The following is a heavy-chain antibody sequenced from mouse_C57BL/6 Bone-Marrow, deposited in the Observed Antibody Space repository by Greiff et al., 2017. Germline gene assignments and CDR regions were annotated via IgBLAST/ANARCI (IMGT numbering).Heavy chain of an antibody. D-gene: IGHD2-3*01. V-gene: IGHV14-4*01. CDR3: SSCDGNYFDF. CDR2: IDPEIGDT. Sequence: EVQLQQSGAELVRPGASVKLSCTASGFNIKDDYIHWVKQRPEQGLEWIGWIDPEIGDTEYASKFQGKATITSDTSSHTAYLQLSSLTSADTAVYYCSSCDGNYFDFWGQGTPLTVAS. J-gene: IGHJ2*01. CDR1: GFNIKDDY.